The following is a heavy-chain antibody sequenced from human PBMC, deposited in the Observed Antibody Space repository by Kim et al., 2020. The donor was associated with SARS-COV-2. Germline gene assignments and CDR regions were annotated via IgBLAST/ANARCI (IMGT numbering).Heavy chain of an antibody. Sequence: GGSLRLSCAASGFTVSSNYMSWVRQAPGKGLEWVSVIYSGGSTYYADSVKGRFTISRDNSKNTLYLQMNSLRAEDTAVYYCARGNYYGSGSYYNVNEYGMDVWGQGTTVTVSS. D-gene: IGHD3-10*01. CDR1: GFTVSSNY. J-gene: IGHJ6*02. CDR2: IYSGGST. CDR3: ARGNYYGSGSYYNVNEYGMDV. V-gene: IGHV3-66*02.